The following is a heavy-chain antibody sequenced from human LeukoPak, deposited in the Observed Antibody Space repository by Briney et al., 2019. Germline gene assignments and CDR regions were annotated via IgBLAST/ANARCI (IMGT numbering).Heavy chain of an antibody. Sequence: PSQTLSLTCTVSGGSISSGGYYWSWIRQHPGKGLEWIGYIYYSGSTYYNPSLKSRVTISVDTSKNQFSPKLSSVTAADTAVYYCARDSPCGGDCYTFDYWGQGTLVTVPS. D-gene: IGHD2-21*02. CDR2: IYYSGST. CDR3: ARDSPCGGDCYTFDY. J-gene: IGHJ4*02. V-gene: IGHV4-31*03. CDR1: GGSISSGGYY.